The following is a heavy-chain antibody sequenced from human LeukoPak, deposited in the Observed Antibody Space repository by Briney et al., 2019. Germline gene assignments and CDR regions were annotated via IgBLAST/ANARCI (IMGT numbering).Heavy chain of an antibody. CDR3: ATSAPYSSSWYGGPRAFDI. V-gene: IGHV1-24*01. J-gene: IGHJ3*02. Sequence: ASVKVSCKVSGYTLTELSMHWVRQAPGKGLEWMGGFDPEDGETIYAQKFQGRVTMTEDTSTDTAYMELSSLRSEDTAVYYCATSAPYSSSWYGGPRAFDIWGQGTMVTVSS. D-gene: IGHD6-13*01. CDR2: FDPEDGET. CDR1: GYTLTELS.